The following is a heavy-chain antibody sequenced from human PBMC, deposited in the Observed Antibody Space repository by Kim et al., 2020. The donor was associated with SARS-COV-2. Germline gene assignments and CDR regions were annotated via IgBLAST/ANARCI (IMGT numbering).Heavy chain of an antibody. J-gene: IGHJ4*02. CDR2: IYYSGST. D-gene: IGHD2-2*01. CDR3: ARVVVPAAMFTLAFDY. V-gene: IGHV4-59*01. CDR1: GGSISSYY. Sequence: SETLSLTCTVSGGSISSYYWSWIRQPPGKGLEWIGYIYYSGSTNYNPSLKSRVTISVDTSKNQFSLKLSSVTAADTAVYYCARVVVPAAMFTLAFDYWGQGTLVTVSS.